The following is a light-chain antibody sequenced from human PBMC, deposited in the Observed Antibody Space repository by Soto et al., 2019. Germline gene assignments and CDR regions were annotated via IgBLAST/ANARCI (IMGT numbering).Light chain of an antibody. V-gene: IGKV3-11*01. CDR2: DVS. CDR1: ETDNSY. Sequence: EIVLTQSPATLSLSPGERATLSCRASETDNSYLAWYQQKPGQAPRLLIYDVSKRANGIPARFSGSGSGTDFTLAISRLEPDDFAVYYCQHRSSWPFTLGPGTKVEIK. J-gene: IGKJ3*01. CDR3: QHRSSWPFT.